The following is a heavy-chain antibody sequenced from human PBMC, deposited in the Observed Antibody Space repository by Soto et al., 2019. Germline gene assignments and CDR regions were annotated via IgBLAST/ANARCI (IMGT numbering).Heavy chain of an antibody. V-gene: IGHV4-34*01. Sequence: SVTLCVTCTVDGGSIIGYDGSWIRPQTGKGLEWIGEINHSGSTNYNPSLKSRVTISVDTSKNQFSLKLSSVTAADTAVYYCARGPDRGSYDYIWGSYRYTEDYYYYYMDVWGKGTTVTVSS. D-gene: IGHD3-16*02. CDR2: INHSGST. CDR3: ARGPDRGSYDYIWGSYRYTEDYYYYYMDV. J-gene: IGHJ6*03. CDR1: GGSIIGYD.